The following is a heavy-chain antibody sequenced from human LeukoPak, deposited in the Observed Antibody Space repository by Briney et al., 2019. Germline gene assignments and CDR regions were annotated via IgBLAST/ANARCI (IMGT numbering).Heavy chain of an antibody. CDR2: INPSGGST. D-gene: IGHD4-17*01. CDR1: GYTSTSYY. CDR3: ARGGGGYGDYTP. Sequence: ASVKVSCKASGYTSTSYYMHWVRQAPGQGLEWMGIINPSGGSTSYAQKFQGRVTMTRDTSTSTVYMELSSLRSGDTAVYYCARGGGGYGDYTPWGQGTLVTVSS. V-gene: IGHV1-46*01. J-gene: IGHJ5*02.